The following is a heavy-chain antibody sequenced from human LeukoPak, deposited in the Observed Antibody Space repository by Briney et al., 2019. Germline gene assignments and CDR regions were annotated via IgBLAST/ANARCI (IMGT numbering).Heavy chain of an antibody. CDR3: AKDVGS. J-gene: IGHJ4*02. D-gene: IGHD1-26*01. V-gene: IGHV3-23*01. CDR1: GFTFSTYA. CDR2: ISGRGETR. Sequence: GGSLRLSCAASGFTFSTYAINWVRQAPGKGLEWVSAISGRGETRFYADSVKGRFTISRDNSKNTLYLQMNSLRAEDTAVYYCAKDVGSWGQGTLVTVSS.